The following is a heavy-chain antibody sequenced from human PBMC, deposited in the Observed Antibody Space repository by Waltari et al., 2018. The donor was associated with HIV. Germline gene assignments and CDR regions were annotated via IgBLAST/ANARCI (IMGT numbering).Heavy chain of an antibody. Sequence: EVQLVESGGGLVQPGGSLTLSCAASGFTVSSNYLSWVRQAPGKGLEWVSVIYSGGSTYYADSVKGRFTISRDNSKNTLYLQMNSLRAEDTAVYYCARDWAHSSSWSRYYYHGMDVWGQGTTVTVSS. CDR3: ARDWAHSSSWSRYYYHGMDV. V-gene: IGHV3-66*01. J-gene: IGHJ6*02. CDR2: IYSGGST. D-gene: IGHD6-13*01. CDR1: GFTVSSNY.